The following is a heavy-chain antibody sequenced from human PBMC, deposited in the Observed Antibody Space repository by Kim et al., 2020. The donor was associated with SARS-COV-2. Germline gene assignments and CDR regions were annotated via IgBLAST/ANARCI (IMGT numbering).Heavy chain of an antibody. CDR1: GGSISTYY. V-gene: IGHV4-59*01. D-gene: IGHD3-22*01. CDR3: ARDMTYYDTSGFGFDI. Sequence: SETLSLTCTVSGGSISTYYWNWIRQPPGKGLEWIGYVYYSDSTKYNPSIKSRVSISLDTSKNQFSLTLRSVTAADTAVYYCARDMTYYDTSGFGFDIWGQGTKVTVSS. CDR2: VYYSDST. J-gene: IGHJ3*02.